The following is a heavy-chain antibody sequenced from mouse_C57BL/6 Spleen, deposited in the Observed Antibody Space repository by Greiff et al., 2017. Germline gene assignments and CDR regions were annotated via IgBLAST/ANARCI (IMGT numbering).Heavy chain of an antibody. Sequence: VQLQQSGAELVRPGASVTLSCKASGYTFTDYEMHWVKQTPVHGLEWIGAIDPETGGTAYNQKFKGKAILTADKSSSTAYMELRSLTSEDSAVYYCTRADLPDRRFAYWGQGTLVTVSA. CDR3: TRADLPDRRFAY. V-gene: IGHV1-15*01. J-gene: IGHJ3*01. CDR1: GYTFTDYE. D-gene: IGHD2-1*01. CDR2: IDPETGGT.